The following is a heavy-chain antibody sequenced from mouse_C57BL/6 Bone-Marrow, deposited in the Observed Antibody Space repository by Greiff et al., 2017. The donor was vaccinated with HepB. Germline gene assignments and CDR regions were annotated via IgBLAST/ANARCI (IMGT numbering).Heavy chain of an antibody. J-gene: IGHJ1*03. V-gene: IGHV7-3*01. CDR2: IRNKANGYTT. CDR1: GFTFTDYY. CDR3: ARSLTFDV. Sequence: EVKLVESGGGLVQPGGSLSLSCAASGFTFTDYYMSWVRQPPGKALEWLGFIRNKANGYTTEYSASVKGRFTISRDNSQSILYLQMNALRAEDSATYYCARSLTFDVWGTGTTVTVSS.